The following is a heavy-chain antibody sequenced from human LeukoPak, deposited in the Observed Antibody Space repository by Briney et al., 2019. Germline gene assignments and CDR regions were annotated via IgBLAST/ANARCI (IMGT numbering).Heavy chain of an antibody. Sequence: ASVKVSCKASGGTFSSYAISWVRQAPGQGLEWMGGIIPIFGTANYAQKFQGRVTITADESTSTAYMELSSLRSEDTAVYYCASGIVVVTAAELLYYYYGMDVWGHGTTVTVSS. J-gene: IGHJ6*02. CDR3: ASGIVVVTAAELLYYYYGMDV. CDR1: GGTFSSYA. D-gene: IGHD2-21*02. V-gene: IGHV1-69*13. CDR2: IIPIFGTA.